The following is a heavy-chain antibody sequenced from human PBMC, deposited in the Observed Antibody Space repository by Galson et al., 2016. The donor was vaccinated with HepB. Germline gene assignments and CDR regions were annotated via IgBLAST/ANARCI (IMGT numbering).Heavy chain of an antibody. CDR2: INPGGVST. D-gene: IGHD6-6*01. CDR3: ARDLIAARPGHYYYYYGMDV. Sequence: SVKVSCKASGYTFTSFYMHWVRQAPGQGLEWMGIINPGGVSTSYAQKFQGRVTMTRDTSTSTVYMELSSLRSDDTAVYYCARDLIAARPGHYYYYYGMDVWGQGTTVTVSS. V-gene: IGHV1-46*01. J-gene: IGHJ6*02. CDR1: GYTFTSFY.